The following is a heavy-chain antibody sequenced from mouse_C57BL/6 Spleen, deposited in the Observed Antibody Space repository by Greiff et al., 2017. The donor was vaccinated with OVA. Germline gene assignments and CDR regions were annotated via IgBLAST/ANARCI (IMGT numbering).Heavy chain of an antibody. J-gene: IGHJ2*01. CDR2: INPSSGYT. CDR3: ARTYGSSSDY. D-gene: IGHD1-1*01. Sequence: QVQLQQSGAELARPGASVKMSCKASGYTFTSYTMHWVKQRPGQGLEWIGYINPSSGYTKYNQKFKDKATLTADKTSSTAYMQLSSLTSDDSAFYYCARTYGSSSDYWGQGTTLTVSS. CDR1: GYTFTSYT. V-gene: IGHV1-4*01.